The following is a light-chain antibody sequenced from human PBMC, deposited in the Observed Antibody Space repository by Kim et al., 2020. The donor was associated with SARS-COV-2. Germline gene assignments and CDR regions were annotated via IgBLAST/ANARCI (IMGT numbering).Light chain of an antibody. CDR3: HHRSDWPLT. V-gene: IGKV3-11*01. CDR1: QSITTY. J-gene: IGKJ4*01. Sequence: EIVLTQSPATLSLSPGERATLSCRASQSITTYLAWYQQKPGQAPRLLIYDASNRATGIPARFSGIGSGTDFTLTISSLEREDFAVYYCHHRSDWPLTFGGGTKVDIK. CDR2: DAS.